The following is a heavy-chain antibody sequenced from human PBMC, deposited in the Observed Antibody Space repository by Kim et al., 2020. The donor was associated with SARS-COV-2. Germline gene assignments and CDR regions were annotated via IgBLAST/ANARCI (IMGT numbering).Heavy chain of an antibody. D-gene: IGHD1-26*01. V-gene: IGHV6-1*01. Sequence: SQTLSLTCAISGDSVSSNSAAWNWLRQSPSRGLEWLGRTFYWSTWKNGYAISMKNRVTVNADTSKNQFSLHLNDVTPEDTAVYYCARGAPTYYAMDVWGQGTTVTVSS. J-gene: IGHJ6*02. CDR3: ARGAPTYYAMDV. CDR2: TFYWSTWKN. CDR1: GDSVSSNSAA.